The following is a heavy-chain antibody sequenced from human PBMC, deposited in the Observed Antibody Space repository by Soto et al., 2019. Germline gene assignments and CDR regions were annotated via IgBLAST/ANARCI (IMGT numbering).Heavy chain of an antibody. V-gene: IGHV4-34*01. CDR2: INHSGST. CDR1: GGSFSGYY. D-gene: IGHD3-22*01. J-gene: IGHJ6*02. CDR3: SKKVNTKKVIVILPDYYYGMDV. Sequence: SETLSLTCAVYGGSFSGYYWSWIRQPPGKGLEWIGEINHSGSTNYNPSLKSRVTISVDTSKNQFSLKLSSVTAADTAVYYCSKKVNTKKVIVILPDYYYGMDVWGQGTTVTVSS.